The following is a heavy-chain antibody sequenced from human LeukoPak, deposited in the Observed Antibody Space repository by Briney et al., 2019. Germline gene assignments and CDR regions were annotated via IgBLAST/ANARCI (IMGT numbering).Heavy chain of an antibody. Sequence: GGSLRLSCAGSGFTFSSYGMSGVRQAPGKGLEGVANIKQEGSEKYYVDSVKGRFTISRDNAKNSLYLQMNSLRAEDTAVYYCARDPGDTAAFDIWGQGTMVTVSS. J-gene: IGHJ3*02. D-gene: IGHD3-16*01. CDR3: ARDPGDTAAFDI. CDR1: GFTFSSYG. CDR2: IKQEGSEK. V-gene: IGHV3-7*01.